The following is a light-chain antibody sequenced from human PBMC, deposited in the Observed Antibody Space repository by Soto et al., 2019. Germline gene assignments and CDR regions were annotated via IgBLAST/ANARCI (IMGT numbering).Light chain of an antibody. CDR1: SSDVGGYKY. CDR2: EVS. J-gene: IGLJ1*01. V-gene: IGLV2-14*01. CDR3: SSYTSSSPCV. Sequence: QSALTQPAFVSGSPGQSITISCTGTSSDVGGYKYVSWYQQHPGKAPKLMIYEVSNRPSGVSNRFSGSKSGSMASLTISGLQAEDEADYYCSSYTSSSPCVFGTGTKVTVL.